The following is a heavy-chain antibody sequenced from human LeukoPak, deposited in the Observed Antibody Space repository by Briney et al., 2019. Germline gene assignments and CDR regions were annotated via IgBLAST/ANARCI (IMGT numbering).Heavy chain of an antibody. Sequence: SETLSLTCTVSGGSISSYYWSWIRQPPGKGLEWIGYIYYSGSTNYNPSLKSRVTISVDTSKNHFSLNLSSVTAADTAVYYCARSDGYGLVGIWGQGTMVTVSS. CDR2: IYYSGST. V-gene: IGHV4-59*12. CDR3: ARSDGYGLVGI. J-gene: IGHJ3*02. D-gene: IGHD3-10*01. CDR1: GGSISSYY.